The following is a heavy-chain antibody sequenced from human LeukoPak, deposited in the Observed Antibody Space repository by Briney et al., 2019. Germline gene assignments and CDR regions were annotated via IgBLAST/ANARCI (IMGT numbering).Heavy chain of an antibody. V-gene: IGHV3-48*04. Sequence: GGSLRLSCAASGFTFSSYAMSWVRQAPGKGLEWVSYISSSGSTIYYADSVKGRFTISRDNAKNSLYLQMNSLRAEDTAVYYCARDDAQIAAALDYWGQGTLVTVSS. CDR2: ISSSGSTI. D-gene: IGHD6-13*01. CDR1: GFTFSSYA. J-gene: IGHJ4*02. CDR3: ARDDAQIAAALDY.